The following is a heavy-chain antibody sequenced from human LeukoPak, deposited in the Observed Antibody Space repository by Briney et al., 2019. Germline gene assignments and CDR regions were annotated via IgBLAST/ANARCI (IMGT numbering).Heavy chain of an antibody. J-gene: IGHJ3*02. V-gene: IGHV4-4*09. D-gene: IGHD2-2*01. CDR3: ARLGFAGYCSSTSCHDAFDI. CDR2: IHTSGST. CDR1: GGSISSYY. Sequence: SETLSLTCTVSGGSISSYYWSWIRQPPGKGLEWIGYIHTSGSTNYNPSLKSRVTISVDTSKNQFSLKLSSVTAADTAVYYCARLGFAGYCSSTSCHDAFDIWGQGTMVTVSS.